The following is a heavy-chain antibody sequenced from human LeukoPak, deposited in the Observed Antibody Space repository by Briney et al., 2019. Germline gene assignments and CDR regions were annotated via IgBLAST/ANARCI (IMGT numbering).Heavy chain of an antibody. V-gene: IGHV1-46*01. CDR1: GYTFTSYY. D-gene: IGHD2-2*01. CDR2: INPSGGNT. Sequence: ASVKVSCKASGYTFTSYYMHWVRQAPGRGLEWMGIINPSGGNTNYAQKFQGRVTMTRDTSTSTVYMELSSLRSEDTAVYYCAREVVPAAKGFDYWGQGTLVTVSS. CDR3: AREVVPAAKGFDY. J-gene: IGHJ4*02.